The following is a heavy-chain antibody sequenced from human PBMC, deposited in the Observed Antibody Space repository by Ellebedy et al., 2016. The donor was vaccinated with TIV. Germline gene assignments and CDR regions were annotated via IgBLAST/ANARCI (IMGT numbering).Heavy chain of an antibody. V-gene: IGHV3-30-3*01. CDR3: AREFRFEEWLSSIGYDWYFDL. D-gene: IGHD3-3*01. Sequence: GGSLRLSCAASGFTFSNFAMHWVRQAPGKGLEWVAVISYDGSNKYYADSVKGRFTISRDNSKNTLYLQMNSLRAEDTAVYYCAREFRFEEWLSSIGYDWYFDLWGRGTLVTVSS. J-gene: IGHJ2*01. CDR2: ISYDGSNK. CDR1: GFTFSNFA.